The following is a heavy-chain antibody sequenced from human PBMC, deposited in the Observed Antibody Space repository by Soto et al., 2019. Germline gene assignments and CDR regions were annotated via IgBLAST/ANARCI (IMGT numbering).Heavy chain of an antibody. Sequence: EVQLLESGGGLVQPGGSLRLSCAASGFSFSSYAMSWVRQAPGEGLEWVSRVRGSGGSTYYADSVKGRFTLSRDNSHNTMYLQLNSLRAEDTAVYYCAKDHHCSSTTCYLSGPGLSNWGQGTLVTVSS. CDR2: VRGSGGST. J-gene: IGHJ4*02. V-gene: IGHV3-23*01. CDR1: GFSFSSYA. CDR3: AKDHHCSSTTCYLSGPGLSN. D-gene: IGHD2-2*01.